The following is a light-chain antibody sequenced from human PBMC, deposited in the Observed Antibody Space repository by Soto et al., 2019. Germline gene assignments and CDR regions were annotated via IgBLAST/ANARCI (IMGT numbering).Light chain of an antibody. CDR2: GAS. J-gene: IGKJ4*01. CDR1: QSVSNNY. V-gene: IGKV3-20*01. Sequence: EIVLTQSAGTLSLSPGERATLSWRASQSVSNNYLAWYQQKPGQAPRLLIYGASSRATGIPDRFSGSGSATDFTLTISSLQPEDIATYYCQQYDNWVTFGGGTKVDIK. CDR3: QQYDNWVT.